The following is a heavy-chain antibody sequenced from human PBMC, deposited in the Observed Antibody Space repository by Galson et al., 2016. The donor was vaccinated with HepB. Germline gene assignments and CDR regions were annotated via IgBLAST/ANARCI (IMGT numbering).Heavy chain of an antibody. CDR2: IYSNEDT. CDR1: GGSISSDYY. CDR3: ATGIVVAGKMYYHYMDV. Sequence: ETLSLTCIVSGGSISSDYYWGWIRQSPGRGLEWIGSIYSNEDTFYSPSLQSRVTISVATLKNQLSLRLDSVTAADTGLYYCATGIVVAGKMYYHYMDVWGKGTTVTVS. J-gene: IGHJ6*03. D-gene: IGHD6-19*01. V-gene: IGHV4-39*01.